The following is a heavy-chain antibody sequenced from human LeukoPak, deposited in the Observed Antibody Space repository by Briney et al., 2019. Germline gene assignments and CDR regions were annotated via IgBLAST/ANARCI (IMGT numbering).Heavy chain of an antibody. CDR1: GGTFSSYA. Sequence: SVKVSCKASGGTFSSYAISWVRQAPGQGLERMGGIIPIFGTANYAQKFQGRVTITADESTSTAYMELSSLRSEDTAVYYCARDCNDPRCSGYHPYGMDVWGQGTTVTVSS. D-gene: IGHD3-22*01. CDR3: ARDCNDPRCSGYHPYGMDV. CDR2: IIPIFGTA. J-gene: IGHJ6*02. V-gene: IGHV1-69*13.